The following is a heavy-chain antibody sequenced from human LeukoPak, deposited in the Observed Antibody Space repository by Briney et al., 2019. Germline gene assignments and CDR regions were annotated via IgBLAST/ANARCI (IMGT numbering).Heavy chain of an antibody. CDR1: GFTFSSYA. D-gene: IGHD3-22*01. J-gene: IGHJ4*02. CDR3: AKAYDSSGYYYFDY. Sequence: GGSLRLSCAASGFTFSSYAMSWVRQAPGKGLEWVSAISGSCGSTYYADSVKGRFTISRDNSKNTLYLQMNSLRAEDTAVYYCAKAYDSSGYYYFDYWAREPWSPSPQ. V-gene: IGHV3-23*01. CDR2: ISGSCGST.